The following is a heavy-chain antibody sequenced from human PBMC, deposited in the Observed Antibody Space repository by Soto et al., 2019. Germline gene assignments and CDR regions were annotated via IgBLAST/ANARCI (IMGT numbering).Heavy chain of an antibody. CDR1: GGSFSGYY. V-gene: IGHV4-34*01. J-gene: IGHJ5*02. D-gene: IGHD6-13*01. CDR3: ARGRAGSSSWYRGGWFDP. CDR2: INHSGST. Sequence: QVPLQQWGAGLLKPSETLSLTCAVYGGSFSGYYWSWIRQPPGKGLEWIGEINHSGSTNYNPSLKSRVTISVDTSKNQFSLKLSSVTAADTAVYYCARGRAGSSSWYRGGWFDPWGQGTLVTVSS.